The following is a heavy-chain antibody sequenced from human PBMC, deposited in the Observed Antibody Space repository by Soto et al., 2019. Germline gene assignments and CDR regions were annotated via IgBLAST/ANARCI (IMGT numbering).Heavy chain of an antibody. Sequence: EVQLVESGGGLVKPGGSLRLSCAASGFTFSSYSMNWVRQAPGKGLEWVSSISSSSSYIYYADSVKGRFTISRDNAKNSLYLQMNSLRAEDTAVYYCAREKIVVVPAAMRYAFDIWGQGTMVTVSS. D-gene: IGHD2-2*01. CDR3: AREKIVVVPAAMRYAFDI. J-gene: IGHJ3*02. CDR2: ISSSSSYI. CDR1: GFTFSSYS. V-gene: IGHV3-21*01.